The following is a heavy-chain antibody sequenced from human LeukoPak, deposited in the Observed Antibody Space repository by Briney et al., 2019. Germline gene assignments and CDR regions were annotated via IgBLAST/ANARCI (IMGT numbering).Heavy chain of an antibody. CDR2: ISGSSSTI. CDR1: GFTFSSYS. V-gene: IGHV3-48*02. D-gene: IGHD3-3*01. CDR3: PRGGYDFWSGYLGGGPYYFDY. Sequence: GGSLRLSCAASGFTFSSYSMNWVRQAPGKGLEWVSYISGSSSTIFYADSVKGRFTISRDNSKNSLYLQMNSVREVDTAVYYCPRGGYDFWSGYLGGGPYYFDYWGQGTLVTVSS. J-gene: IGHJ4*02.